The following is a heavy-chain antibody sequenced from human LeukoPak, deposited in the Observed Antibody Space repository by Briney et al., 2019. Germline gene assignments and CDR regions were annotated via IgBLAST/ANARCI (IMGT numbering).Heavy chain of an antibody. J-gene: IGHJ4*02. Sequence: GGSLRLSCAASGFTFSDYWMNWVRQDPGKGLEWVANIDQDGGGKYYLDSVKGRFTISRDNAKSSLYLQINSLRAEDTAVYYCARGDWAPFDYWGQGSLLTVSS. D-gene: IGHD2-21*02. CDR3: ARGDWAPFDY. CDR2: IDQDGGGK. CDR1: GFTFSDYW. V-gene: IGHV3-7*01.